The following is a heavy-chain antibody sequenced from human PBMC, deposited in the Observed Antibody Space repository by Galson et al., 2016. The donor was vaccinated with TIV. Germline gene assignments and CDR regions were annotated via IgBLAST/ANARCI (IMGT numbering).Heavy chain of an antibody. CDR1: GGPFFSSYA. D-gene: IGHD2-15*01. V-gene: IGHV1-69*13. CDR2: IIPIFGTA. CDR3: ARHQGDCSGGSCLLDY. Sequence: SVKVSCKASGGPFFSSYAISWVRQAPGQGLEWMGRIIPIFGTANYAQKFQGRVTITADESTSTAYMELSSLRSEDTAVYYCARHQGDCSGGSCLLDYWGQGTLVTVPS. J-gene: IGHJ4*02.